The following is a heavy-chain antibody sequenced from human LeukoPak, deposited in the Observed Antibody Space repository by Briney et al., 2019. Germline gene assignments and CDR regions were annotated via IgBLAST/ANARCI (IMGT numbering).Heavy chain of an antibody. CDR2: ISGSGGST. V-gene: IGHV3-23*01. D-gene: IGHD3-10*01. J-gene: IGHJ4*02. Sequence: GESLRLSCAASGFTFSSYGMSWVRQAPGKGLEWVSAISGSGGSTYYADSVKGRFTISRDNSKNTLYLQMNSLRAEDTAVYYCAKDPNYYGSGSYYTPSYWGQGTLVTVSS. CDR3: AKDPNYYGSGSYYTPSY. CDR1: GFTFSSYG.